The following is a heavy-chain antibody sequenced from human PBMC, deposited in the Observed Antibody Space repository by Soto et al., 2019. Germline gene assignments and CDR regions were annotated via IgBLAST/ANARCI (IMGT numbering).Heavy chain of an antibody. Sequence: EVQLLESGGGLVQPGGSLRLSCAASGFSFASYAMNWVRQAPGKGLEWVSTMSGSGAEKYYADSVKGRFTISRDNSKNTLYLQMNSLRAEDTAVYYCAKDPFEPWGGAYFDYWGQGTSVTVSS. V-gene: IGHV3-23*01. CDR2: MSGSGAEK. D-gene: IGHD2-21*01. CDR1: GFSFASYA. CDR3: AKDPFEPWGGAYFDY. J-gene: IGHJ4*02.